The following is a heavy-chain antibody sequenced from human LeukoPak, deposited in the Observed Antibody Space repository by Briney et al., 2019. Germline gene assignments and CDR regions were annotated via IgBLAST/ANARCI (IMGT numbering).Heavy chain of an antibody. CDR3: ARGGYDSSGYYYRIDN. CDR1: GGSISSYY. V-gene: IGHV4-59*01. D-gene: IGHD3-22*01. Sequence: SETLSLICTVSGGSISSYYWSWIRQPPGKGLEWIGYIYYSGSTKYNPSLKSRVTISVDTSKNQFSLKLSSVTAADTAVYYCARGGYDSSGYYYRIDNWGQGTLVTVSS. CDR2: IYYSGST. J-gene: IGHJ4*02.